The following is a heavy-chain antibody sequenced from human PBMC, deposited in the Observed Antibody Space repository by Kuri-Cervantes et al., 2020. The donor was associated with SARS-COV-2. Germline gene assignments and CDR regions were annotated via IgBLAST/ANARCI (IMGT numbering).Heavy chain of an antibody. J-gene: IGHJ4*02. CDR3: VKDKGAVGYYFDY. D-gene: IGHD1-26*01. V-gene: IGHV3-43D*03. CDR2: ISWDGGST. Sequence: GESLKISCAASGFTFDDYAMHWVRQAPGKGLEWVSLISWDGGSTYYADSVKGRFTISRDNNRSSLYLQMNSLRPEDTAFYFCVKDKGAVGYYFDYWGQGTLVTVSS. CDR1: GFTFDDYA.